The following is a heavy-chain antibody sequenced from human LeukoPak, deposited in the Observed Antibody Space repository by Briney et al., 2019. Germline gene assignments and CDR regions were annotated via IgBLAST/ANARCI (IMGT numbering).Heavy chain of an antibody. Sequence: PGGSLRLSCAASGFTFSSYSMNWVRQAPGKGLEWVSSISSSSTYIYYADSMKGRFTISRDNAKNTLYLQMNSLRAEDTAVYYCARKSVGANPGYFDYWGQGTLVTVSS. J-gene: IGHJ4*02. V-gene: IGHV3-21*01. CDR1: GFTFSSYS. D-gene: IGHD1-26*01. CDR3: ARKSVGANPGYFDY. CDR2: ISSSSTYI.